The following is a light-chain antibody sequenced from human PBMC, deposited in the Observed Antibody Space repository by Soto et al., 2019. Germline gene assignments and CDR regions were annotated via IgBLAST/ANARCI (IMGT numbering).Light chain of an antibody. V-gene: IGKV3-15*01. Sequence: EIVMTQSPATLSVSPGERDTLSCRASQSISSNLAWHQQKPGQAPRVLIYGASTRATGVPARFSGSGSGTEFTLTISSLQSEDFAVYFCQHYNNWPPTWTFGQGTKVEV. CDR3: QHYNNWPPTWT. J-gene: IGKJ1*01. CDR1: QSISSN. CDR2: GAS.